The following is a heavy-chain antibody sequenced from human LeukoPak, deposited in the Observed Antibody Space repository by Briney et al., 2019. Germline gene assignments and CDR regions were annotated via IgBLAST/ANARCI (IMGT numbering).Heavy chain of an antibody. Sequence: ASVKVSCKASGGTFSSYAISWVRQAPGQGLEWMGRIIPIFGTANYAQKFQGRVTITTDESTSTAYMELSSLGSEDTAVYYCASQNYDFWSGYRPVEYYYYYMDVWGKGTTVTVSS. CDR1: GGTFSSYA. V-gene: IGHV1-69*05. CDR3: ASQNYDFWSGYRPVEYYYYYMDV. D-gene: IGHD3-3*01. J-gene: IGHJ6*03. CDR2: IIPIFGTA.